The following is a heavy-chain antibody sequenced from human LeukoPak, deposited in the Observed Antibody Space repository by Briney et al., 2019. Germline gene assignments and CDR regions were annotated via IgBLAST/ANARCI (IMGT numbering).Heavy chain of an antibody. CDR1: AFNFNNYN. J-gene: IGHJ6*03. V-gene: IGHV3-30*03. CDR2: ISYDGSNK. Sequence: PGGSLRLSCAASAFNFNNYNMNWVRQAPGKGLEWVAVISYDGSNKYYADSVKGRFTISRDNSKNTLYLQMNSLRAEDTAVYYCARGGYYYYMDVWGKGTTVTISS. CDR3: ARGGYYYYMDV.